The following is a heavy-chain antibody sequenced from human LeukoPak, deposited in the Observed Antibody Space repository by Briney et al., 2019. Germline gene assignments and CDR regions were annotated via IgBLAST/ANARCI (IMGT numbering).Heavy chain of an antibody. CDR1: GGSFSGYY. Sequence: SETLSLTCAVYGGSFSGYYWSWIRQPPGKGREWIGEINHSGSTNYNPSLKSRVTISVDTSKNQFSLKLSSVTAADTAVYYCARDRNSYGTCHDYWGQGTLVTVSS. J-gene: IGHJ4*02. CDR2: INHSGST. V-gene: IGHV4-34*01. CDR3: ARDRNSYGTCHDY. D-gene: IGHD5-18*01.